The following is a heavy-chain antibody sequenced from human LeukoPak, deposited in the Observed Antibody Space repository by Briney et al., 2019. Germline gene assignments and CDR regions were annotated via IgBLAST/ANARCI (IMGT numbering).Heavy chain of an antibody. D-gene: IGHD1-1*01. CDR2: ISRSSRHV. CDR3: VRDLMGSGSTTAYLHH. V-gene: IGHV3-21*01. CDR1: GFTFSDYS. J-gene: IGHJ1*01. Sequence: WGSLRLSCAASGFTFSDYSMNWVRQAPGKGLEWVSSISRSSRHVYYAGSVKGRFTISRDNAKNSLYLQMNSLRAEDMAVYFWVRDLMGSGSTTAYLHHWGQGTLVTVSS.